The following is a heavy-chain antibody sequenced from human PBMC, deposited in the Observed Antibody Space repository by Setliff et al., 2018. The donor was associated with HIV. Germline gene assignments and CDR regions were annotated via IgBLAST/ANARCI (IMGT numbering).Heavy chain of an antibody. Sequence: SETLSLTCTVSGGSISSSSYYWGWIRQPPGKGLEWLGTLYYSGSTYYNPSLKSRVTMSIDTSKNQFSLKLTTVAAADAAVYYCTRDTGYILSGYRPHWYFDLWGRGTLVTVSS. D-gene: IGHD3-9*01. J-gene: IGHJ2*01. CDR1: GGSISSSSYY. V-gene: IGHV4-39*02. CDR3: TRDTGYILSGYRPHWYFDL. CDR2: LYYSGST.